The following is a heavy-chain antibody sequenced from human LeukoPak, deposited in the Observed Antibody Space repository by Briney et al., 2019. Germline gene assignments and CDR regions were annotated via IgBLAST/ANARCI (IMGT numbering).Heavy chain of an antibody. CDR1: GGSLTSSSYY. D-gene: IGHD3-10*01. CDR2: IYFSRST. Sequence: PSECLSLTCTVAGGSLTSSSYYWGWILHPPGKGLEWFGRIYFSRSTYYNPALKSRVSISVDTSKNQFSPKLSSVTAAATAVYYCARRARGYGDSPFYYWGQGTLVTVSS. V-gene: IGHV4-39*01. CDR3: ARRARGYGDSPFYY. J-gene: IGHJ4*02.